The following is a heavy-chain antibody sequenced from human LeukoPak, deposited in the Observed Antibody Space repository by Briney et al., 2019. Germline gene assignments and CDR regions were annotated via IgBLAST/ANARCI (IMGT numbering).Heavy chain of an antibody. J-gene: IGHJ5*02. D-gene: IGHD2/OR15-2a*01. V-gene: IGHV4-59*01. CDR2: IYYSGST. CDR1: GGSISSYY. Sequence: SETLSLTCTVSGGSISSYYWSWIRQPPGKGLEWIGYIYYSGSTNYNPSLKSRVTISVDTSKNQFSLKLSSVTAADTAVYYCARGDIKTLGFDPWGQGTLVTVSS. CDR3: ARGDIKTLGFDP.